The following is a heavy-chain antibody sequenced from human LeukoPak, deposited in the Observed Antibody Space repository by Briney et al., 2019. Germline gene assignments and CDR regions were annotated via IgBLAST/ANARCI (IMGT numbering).Heavy chain of an antibody. Sequence: SETLSLTCTVSGGSISSYYWSWIRQPPGKGLEWIGYIYYSGSTNYNPSLKSRVTISVDTSKNQFSLKLSSVTAADTAVYYCARQYDSGGYSTFDYWGQGTLSPSPQ. CDR2: IYYSGST. CDR1: GGSISSYY. V-gene: IGHV4-59*08. CDR3: ARQYDSGGYSTFDY. D-gene: IGHD3-22*01. J-gene: IGHJ4*02.